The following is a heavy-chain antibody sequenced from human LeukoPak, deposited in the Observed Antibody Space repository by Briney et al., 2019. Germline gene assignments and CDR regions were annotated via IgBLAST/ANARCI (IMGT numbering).Heavy chain of an antibody. CDR1: GGSFSGYY. D-gene: IGHD3-10*01. CDR3: ARGGKRLGELFPHDY. CDR2: INHSGST. Sequence: PSATLSLTCAAYGGSFSGYYWCWIRPPPGKGLEWIGDINHSGSTNYNPSLKSRVTISVDTSKNQFSLKLSSVTAADTAVYYCARGGKRLGELFPHDYWGQGTLVTVSS. J-gene: IGHJ4*02. V-gene: IGHV4-34*01.